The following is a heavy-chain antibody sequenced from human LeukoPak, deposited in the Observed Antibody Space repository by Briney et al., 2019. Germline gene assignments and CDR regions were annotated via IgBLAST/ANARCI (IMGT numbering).Heavy chain of an antibody. Sequence: GGSLRLSCEASGFTFNNYWMSWVRQAPGKGLEWVANIRYDGSEKYYVDSVKGRFTISRDNAKNSLYLQMNSLRAEDTAVYYCAKGARRSGSYVKDAFDIWGQGTMVTVSS. V-gene: IGHV3-7*03. CDR2: IRYDGSEK. CDR3: AKGARRSGSYVKDAFDI. J-gene: IGHJ3*02. D-gene: IGHD1-26*01. CDR1: GFTFNNYW.